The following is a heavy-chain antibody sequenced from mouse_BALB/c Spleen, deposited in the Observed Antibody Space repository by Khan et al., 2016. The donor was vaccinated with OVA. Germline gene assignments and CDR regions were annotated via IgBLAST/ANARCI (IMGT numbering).Heavy chain of an antibody. CDR1: GFTFSTYG. D-gene: IGHD1-1*02. Sequence: EVQGVESGGDLVKPGGSLKLSCAASGFTFSTYGMSWVRQTPDMRLEWVATISSGGHYTYYPDSVKGRFTISRDNAKNTLYLQMSSLKYEDTAIYYCSKLTYYYNSERFAYWGQGTLVTVSS. J-gene: IGHJ3*01. CDR3: SKLTYYYNSERFAY. CDR2: ISSGGHYT. V-gene: IGHV5-6*01.